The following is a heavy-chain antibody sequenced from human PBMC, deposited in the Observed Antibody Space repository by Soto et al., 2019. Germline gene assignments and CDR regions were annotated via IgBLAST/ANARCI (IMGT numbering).Heavy chain of an antibody. V-gene: IGHV1-69*02. Sequence: QVQLVQSGAEVKKPGSSVKVSCKASGGTFSSYTISWVRQAPGQGLEWMGRIIPILGIANYAQKFQGRVTITADKSTSTAYMELSSLRSEDTAVYYCARLATVTTTGHWGQGTLVTVSS. J-gene: IGHJ4*02. CDR1: GGTFSSYT. CDR2: IIPILGIA. D-gene: IGHD4-17*01. CDR3: ARLATVTTTGH.